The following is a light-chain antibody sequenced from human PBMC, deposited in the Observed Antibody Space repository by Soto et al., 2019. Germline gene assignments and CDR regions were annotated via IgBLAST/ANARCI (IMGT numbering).Light chain of an antibody. Sequence: EIVLTQSPDTLSLSPGERATLSCRASQSVTSTYLAWYQQRPGQSPRLLIYGASIRATGIPARFSGSGSGTEFTLTISTLQSEDFAIYYCQHYNNWPPWTFGQGTKVDIK. CDR3: QHYNNWPPWT. J-gene: IGKJ1*01. CDR1: QSVTSTY. CDR2: GAS. V-gene: IGKV3-15*01.